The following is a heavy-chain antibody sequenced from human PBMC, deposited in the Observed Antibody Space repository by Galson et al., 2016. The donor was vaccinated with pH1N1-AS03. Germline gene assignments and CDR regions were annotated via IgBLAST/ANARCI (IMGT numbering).Heavy chain of an antibody. CDR3: ARGIRPYYYAMDV. D-gene: IGHD3-3*02. CDR2: IDWDDDK. CDR1: GFSLTTSGMC. V-gene: IGHV2-70*11. J-gene: IGHJ6*02. Sequence: PALVKLTQTLTLTCAISGFSLTTSGMCVNWIRQPPGKALEWLARIDWDDDKYFSTSLKTRLTISRDTSKNHVVLTLTNMGPEDTGTYYCARGIRPYYYAMDVGGQGTPVTVSS.